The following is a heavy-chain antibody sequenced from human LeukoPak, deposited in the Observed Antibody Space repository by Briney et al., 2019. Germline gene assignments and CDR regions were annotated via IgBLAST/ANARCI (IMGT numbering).Heavy chain of an antibody. Sequence: SETLSLTCAVSGGSISSNSYYWGWIRQPPGKGLEWIGSIYYSGSTYYNPSLKSRVTISVDTSKNQFSLNLSSVTAADTAVYYCARELQYYYDSSGYVDYWGQGTLVTVSS. J-gene: IGHJ4*02. CDR3: ARELQYYYDSSGYVDY. V-gene: IGHV4-39*07. CDR2: IYYSGST. CDR1: GGSISSNSYY. D-gene: IGHD3-22*01.